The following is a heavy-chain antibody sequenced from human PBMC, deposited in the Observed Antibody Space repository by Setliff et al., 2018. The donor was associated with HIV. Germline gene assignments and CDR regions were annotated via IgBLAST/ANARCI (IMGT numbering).Heavy chain of an antibody. CDR3: ARPITMVRGVLNYYYYYMDV. CDR2: IYYTGNT. D-gene: IGHD3-10*01. CDR1: GGSISSSTDY. V-gene: IGHV4-39*01. J-gene: IGHJ6*03. Sequence: SETLSLTCSVSGGSISSSTDYWGWIRQPPGKGLEWIGTIYYTGNTCYNPSLKSRLTISVDTSKNQFSLKLSSVTAADTAVYYCARPITMVRGVLNYYYYYMDVWGRGTTVTVSS.